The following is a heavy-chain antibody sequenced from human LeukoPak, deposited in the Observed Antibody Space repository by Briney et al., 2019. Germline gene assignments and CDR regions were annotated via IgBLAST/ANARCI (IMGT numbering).Heavy chain of an antibody. J-gene: IGHJ3*02. CDR2: IGAAGAHT. D-gene: IGHD1-14*01. CDR1: GFRFSYHD. Sequence: GGSLRLXCAASGFRFSYHDMHWVRQAPGKGLEFVSSIGAAGAHTFYADSVKGRFTISRDNFQSTMYLQMDGLRPEDSAVYYCARELGGTKTGGFDIWGQGTVVTVSS. CDR3: ARELGGTKTGGFDI. V-gene: IGHV3-64*02.